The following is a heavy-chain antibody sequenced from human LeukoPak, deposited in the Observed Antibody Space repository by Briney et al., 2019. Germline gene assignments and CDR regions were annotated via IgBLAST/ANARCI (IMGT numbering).Heavy chain of an antibody. CDR1: GFTFSSYS. V-gene: IGHV3-23*01. Sequence: GGSLRLSCAASGFTFSSYSMSWVRQAPGKGLEWVSAISGSGASTYYADSVKGRFTISRDNSKNTLYVQMNSLRAEDTAVYYCAKSQFGGVFDGFDIWGRGTMVTVSS. CDR2: ISGSGAST. J-gene: IGHJ3*02. CDR3: AKSQFGGVFDGFDI. D-gene: IGHD3-16*01.